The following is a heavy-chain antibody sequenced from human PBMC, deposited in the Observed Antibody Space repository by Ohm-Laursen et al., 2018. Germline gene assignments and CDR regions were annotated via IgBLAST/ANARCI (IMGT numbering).Heavy chain of an antibody. CDR1: GYTFTSYG. V-gene: IGHV1-69*06. J-gene: IGHJ6*02. CDR3: AREEGPPGYYYYYGMDV. Sequence: SVKVSCKASGYTFTSYGISWVRQAPGQGLEWMGGIIPIFGTANYAQKFQGRVTITADKSTSTAYMELSSLRSEDTAVYYCAREEGPPGYYYYYGMDVWGQGTTVTVSS. CDR2: IIPIFGTA.